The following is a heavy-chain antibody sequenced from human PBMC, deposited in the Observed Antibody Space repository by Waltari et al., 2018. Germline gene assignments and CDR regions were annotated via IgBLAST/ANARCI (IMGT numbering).Heavy chain of an antibody. CDR3: AKDSAVASVNYFDY. J-gene: IGHJ4*02. Sequence: DVQLLESGGGLVQPGGSLRLACAAPGFTFPSFALGWVRQAPGKGLEWVSGITGSGTGTYYTQSVKGRFTISRDNSKNTVYLQMNSLRAEDTALYYCAKDSAVASVNYFDYWGQGALVTVSS. CDR2: ITGSGTGT. V-gene: IGHV3-23*01. CDR1: GFTFPSFA.